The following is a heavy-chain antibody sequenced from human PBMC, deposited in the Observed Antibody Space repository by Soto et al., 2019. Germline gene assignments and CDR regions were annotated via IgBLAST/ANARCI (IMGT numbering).Heavy chain of an antibody. CDR2: IFYSGNT. Sequence: SETLSLTCTVSGVSISRGVYYWSWIRQLPGEGLEWIGYIFYSGNTYYSPSLKSRVTISLDTSKNQFSLKLSSVTAADTAVYYCARVGWSNSSYYFDSWGQGSLVTVSS. J-gene: IGHJ4*02. D-gene: IGHD3-16*01. CDR1: GVSISRGVYY. CDR3: ARVGWSNSSYYFDS. V-gene: IGHV4-31*03.